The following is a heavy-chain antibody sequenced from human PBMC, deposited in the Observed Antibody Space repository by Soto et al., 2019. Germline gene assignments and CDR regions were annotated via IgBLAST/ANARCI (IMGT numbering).Heavy chain of an antibody. Sequence: QVQLVESGGGVVQPGRSLRLSCAASGFTFSSYGMHWVRQAPGKGLEWVAVIWYDGSNKYYADSVEGRFTISRDNSKNTLYLQMNSLRAEDTAVYYCARSGLLSAFDIWGQGTMVTVSS. CDR1: GFTFSSYG. J-gene: IGHJ3*02. CDR3: ARSGLLSAFDI. CDR2: IWYDGSNK. D-gene: IGHD2-15*01. V-gene: IGHV3-33*01.